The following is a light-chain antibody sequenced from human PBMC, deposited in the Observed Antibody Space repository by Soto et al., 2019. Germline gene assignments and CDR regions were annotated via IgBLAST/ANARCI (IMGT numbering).Light chain of an antibody. CDR1: QYINTR. CDR3: QHYARSSWT. V-gene: IGKV3-20*01. J-gene: IGKJ1*01. Sequence: VFTQSPSALPSFQGARVTLSCRASQYINTRLAWYQHRPGQSPRLLIYQTSLRAAGIPARFSGSGSGTDFTLTISRLEPEDFAVYYCQHYARSSWTFGQGTKVDIK. CDR2: QTS.